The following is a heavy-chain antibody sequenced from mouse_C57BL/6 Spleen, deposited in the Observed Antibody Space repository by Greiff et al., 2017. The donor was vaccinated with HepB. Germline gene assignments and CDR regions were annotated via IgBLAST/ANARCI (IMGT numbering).Heavy chain of an antibody. D-gene: IGHD1-1*01. CDR1: GYTFTDYY. J-gene: IGHJ4*01. Sequence: QVQLKQSGPELVKPGASVKISCKASGYTFTDYYIYWVQQRPGQGLEWIGWIFPGSGSTYYPEKFKGKATLTVDKSSSTAYLLLSSLTSEDSAVYYGARCSITTVGEDAMDYWGQGTSVTVSS. V-gene: IGHV1-75*01. CDR3: ARCSITTVGEDAMDY. CDR2: IFPGSGST.